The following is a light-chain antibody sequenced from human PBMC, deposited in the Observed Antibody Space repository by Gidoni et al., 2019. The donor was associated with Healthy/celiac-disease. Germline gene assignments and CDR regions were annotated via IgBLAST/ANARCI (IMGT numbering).Light chain of an antibody. Sequence: QSALTQPASVSGSPGQSITISCTGTSSDVCGYNYVSWYQQHPGKAPKLMIYEVSNQPSGVSNRFSGSKSGNTASLTISGLQAEDEADYYCSSYTSSSVVFGGGTKLTVL. V-gene: IGLV2-14*01. CDR3: SSYTSSSVV. CDR2: EVS. J-gene: IGLJ2*01. CDR1: SSDVCGYNY.